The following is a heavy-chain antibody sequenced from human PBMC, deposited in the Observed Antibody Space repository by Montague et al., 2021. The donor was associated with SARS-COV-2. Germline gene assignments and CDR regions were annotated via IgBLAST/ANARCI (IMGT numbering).Heavy chain of an antibody. V-gene: IGHV2-70*01. CDR1: GFSLSTSGMR. CDR3: ARTSVEMATIGAYYYYGMDV. J-gene: IGHJ6*02. CDR2: IDWDDDK. Sequence: PALVKPTQTLTLTCTFPGFSLSTSGMRVSWIRQPPGKALEWLALIDWDDDKYYSTSLKTRLTISKDTSKNQVVLTMTNMDPVDTATYYCARTSVEMATIGAYYYYGMDVWGQGTTVTVSS. D-gene: IGHD5-24*01.